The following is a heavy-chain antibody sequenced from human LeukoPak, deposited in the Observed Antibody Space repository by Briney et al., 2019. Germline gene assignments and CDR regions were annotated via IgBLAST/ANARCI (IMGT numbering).Heavy chain of an antibody. D-gene: IGHD6-25*01. V-gene: IGHV1-2*02. CDR2: INPNSGGT. CDR1: GYTFTGYY. J-gene: IGHJ6*02. Sequence: GASVKVSCKASGYTFTGYYMHWVRQAPGQGLEWMGWINPNSGGTNYAQKFQGRVTMTRDTSISTAYMELSRLRSDDTAVYYCARSSGIVPYYYYGMDVWGQGTTVTVSS. CDR3: ARSSGIVPYYYYGMDV.